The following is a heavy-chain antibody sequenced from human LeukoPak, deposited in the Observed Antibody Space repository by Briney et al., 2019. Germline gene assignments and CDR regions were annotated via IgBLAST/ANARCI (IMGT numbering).Heavy chain of an antibody. V-gene: IGHV3-9*02. CDR2: IYWNGGGE. Sequence: PGRSLRLSCTASGVTPKDQAMHWLRQAPGRGLGWVSGIYWNGGGEGYADSVKGRFTISRDNAKNSLYLQMNSLRPEDTALYYCTKDVTAGGLDYWGQGTLVIVSS. J-gene: IGHJ4*02. CDR3: TKDVTAGGLDY. D-gene: IGHD6-13*01. CDR1: GVTPKDQA.